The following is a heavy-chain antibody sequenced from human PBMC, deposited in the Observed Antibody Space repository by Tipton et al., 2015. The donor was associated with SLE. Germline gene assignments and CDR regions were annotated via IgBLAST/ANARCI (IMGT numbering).Heavy chain of an antibody. V-gene: IGHV3-33*07. CDR2: IWYDGSNQ. CDR1: GFTFSRYW. Sequence: SLRLSCAASGFTFSRYWMSWVRQAPGKGLEWVALIWYDGSNQNYADSVKGRFTISRDNSKGTLYLQMNSLRVEDTAVYYCAKARAAAAQAFDIWGQGTMVTVSS. J-gene: IGHJ3*02. D-gene: IGHD6-13*01. CDR3: AKARAAAAQAFDI.